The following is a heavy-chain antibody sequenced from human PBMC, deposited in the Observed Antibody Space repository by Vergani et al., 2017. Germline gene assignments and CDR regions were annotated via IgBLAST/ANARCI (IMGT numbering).Heavy chain of an antibody. CDR3: ATHSIGKDNWNDMDV. CDR2: IYPGDSDT. J-gene: IGHJ6*04. CDR1: GYSFTSYW. D-gene: IGHD1-1*01. V-gene: IGHV5-51*01. Sequence: EVQLVQSGAEVKKPGESLKISCKGSGYSFTSYWIGWVRQMPGKGLEWMGIIYPGDSDTRYSPSFQGQVTISADKSISTAYLQWSSLKASVTAMYYCATHSIGKDNWNDMDVWGKGTTVTVSS.